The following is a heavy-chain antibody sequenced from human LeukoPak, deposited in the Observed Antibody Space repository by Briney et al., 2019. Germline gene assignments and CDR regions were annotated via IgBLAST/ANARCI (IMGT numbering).Heavy chain of an antibody. J-gene: IGHJ5*01. CDR1: GFTFSSYW. V-gene: IGHV3-74*01. Sequence: GGSLRLSCAASGFTFSSYWMHLVRQAPGKGLVWVSRIKGDGSHTIYADSVKGRFTISRDNAKNTLYLQMKSLRAEDTAVYYCVRDWDHFDFDSWGQGTLVTVSS. D-gene: IGHD3-9*01. CDR3: VRDWDHFDFDS. CDR2: IKGDGSHT.